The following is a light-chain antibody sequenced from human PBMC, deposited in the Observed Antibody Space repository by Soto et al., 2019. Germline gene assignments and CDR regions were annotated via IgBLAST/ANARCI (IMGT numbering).Light chain of an antibody. Sequence: QSALTQPPSASGSPGQSVTISCTGTSSDVGGYNYVSWYQQHPGKAPKLMIYEVSKRPSGVADRFSGSKSGNTASLTVSGRQPEEEEDDYCSSYAGSNSLFVFGTGTKLTVL. CDR2: EVS. CDR3: SSYAGSNSLFV. CDR1: SSDVGGYNY. J-gene: IGLJ1*01. V-gene: IGLV2-8*01.